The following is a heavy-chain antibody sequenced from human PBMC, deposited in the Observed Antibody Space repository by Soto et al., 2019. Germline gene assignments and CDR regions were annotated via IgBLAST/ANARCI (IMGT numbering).Heavy chain of an antibody. V-gene: IGHV2-26*01. J-gene: IGHJ5*02. CDR1: GLSLTNGRLG. CDR3: ALIKDCSRTDCYLASFDP. CDR2: IFSNDDK. Sequence: SGPTLVNPTETLTLTCTVSGLSLTNGRLGVSWIRQPPGKALEWLAHIFSNDDKSYSTSLKSRLTISKDISRSQVVLTMTNMDPVDSATYYCALIKDCSRTDCYLASFDPWCQGTLVTVSS. D-gene: IGHD2-2*01.